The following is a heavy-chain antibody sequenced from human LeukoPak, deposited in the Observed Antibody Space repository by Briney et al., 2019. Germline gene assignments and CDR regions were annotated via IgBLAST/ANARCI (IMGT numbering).Heavy chain of an antibody. CDR1: GGTFSSYA. CDR2: IVPIFGTA. Sequence: SVTVSCKASGGTFSSYAISWVRQAPGQGLEWMGGIVPIFGTANYAQKFQGRVTITADESTSTAYMELSSLRSEDTAVYYCARDPSYGGNIDRWGQGTLVTVSS. J-gene: IGHJ5*02. V-gene: IGHV1-69*01. CDR3: ARDPSYGGNIDR. D-gene: IGHD4-23*01.